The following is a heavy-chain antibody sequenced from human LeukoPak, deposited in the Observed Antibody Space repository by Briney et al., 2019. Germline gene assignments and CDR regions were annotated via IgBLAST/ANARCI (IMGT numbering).Heavy chain of an antibody. V-gene: IGHV1-2*02. J-gene: IGHJ4*02. Sequence: ASVKVSCKASGSSFSGFYMHWVRQAPGQGLEWMGWINANSGGTHYAQKFQGRVTMTRDTSISTAYMELSRLRSDDTAVYYCASGSSLDGSSGWPTHYYWGQGTLVTVSS. CDR1: GSSFSGFY. D-gene: IGHD6-19*01. CDR2: INANSGGT. CDR3: ASGSSLDGSSGWPTHYY.